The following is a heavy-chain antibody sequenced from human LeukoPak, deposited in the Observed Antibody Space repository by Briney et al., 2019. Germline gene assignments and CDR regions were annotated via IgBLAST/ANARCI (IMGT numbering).Heavy chain of an antibody. V-gene: IGHV1-8*03. Sequence: ASVKVSCKASGYTFTSYDINWVRQATGQGLEWMGWMNPNSGNTGYAQKFQGRVTITRNTSISTAYMELSSLRSEDTAVYYCARGGYPVTIFGVVPTDDYYMDVWGKGTTVTVSS. CDR3: ARGGYPVTIFGVVPTDDYYMDV. CDR2: MNPNSGNT. CDR1: GYTFTSYD. D-gene: IGHD3-3*01. J-gene: IGHJ6*03.